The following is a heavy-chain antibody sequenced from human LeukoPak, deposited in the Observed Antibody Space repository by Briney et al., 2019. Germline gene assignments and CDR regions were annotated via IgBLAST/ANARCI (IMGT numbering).Heavy chain of an antibody. CDR2: IWYDGSNK. Sequence: PGRSLRLSCAASGFTFSSYGMHWVRQAPGKGLEWVAVIWYDGSNKYYADSVKGRFTISRDNAKNTLHLQMKSLTVEDTAVYYCAKGGSYTIDYWGQGILVSVSS. CDR3: AKGGSYTIDY. CDR1: GFTFSSYG. J-gene: IGHJ4*02. D-gene: IGHD1-26*01. V-gene: IGHV3-33*03.